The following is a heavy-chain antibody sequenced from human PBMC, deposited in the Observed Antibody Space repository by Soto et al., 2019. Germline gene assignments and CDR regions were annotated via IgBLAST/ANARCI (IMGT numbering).Heavy chain of an antibody. V-gene: IGHV3-23*01. CDR1: GFSFSSYA. CDR2: ISGSGSPT. D-gene: IGHD2-8*01. CDR3: AKNGQPPYYYYGLDV. J-gene: IGHJ6*02. Sequence: PGGSLRLSCAASGFSFSSYAMTWVRQAPGRGLEWVSAISGSGSPTYYADSVKGRFTISRDNSKNTLYLQMNSLRADDTAIYYCAKNGQPPYYYYGLDVWGQGTKVTVSS.